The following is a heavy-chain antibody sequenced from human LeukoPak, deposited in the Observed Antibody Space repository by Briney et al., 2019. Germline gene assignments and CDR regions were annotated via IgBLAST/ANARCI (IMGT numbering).Heavy chain of an antibody. D-gene: IGHD3-10*01. J-gene: IGHJ6*02. CDR3: ARDRYYGSGTTPYYYGMDV. V-gene: IGHV3-30-3*01. CDR1: GFTFSSYA. CDR2: ISYDGSNK. Sequence: GGSLRLSCAASGFTFSSYAMHWVRQAPGKGLEWVAVISYDGSNKYYADSVKGRFTISRDNSKNTLYLQMNSLRAEDTAVYYCARDRYYGSGTTPYYYGMDVWGQGTTVTVSS.